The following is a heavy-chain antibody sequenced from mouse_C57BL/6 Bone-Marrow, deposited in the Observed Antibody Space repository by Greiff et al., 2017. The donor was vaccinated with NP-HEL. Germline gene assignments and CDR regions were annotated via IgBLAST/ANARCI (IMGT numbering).Heavy chain of an antibody. CDR3: AIYPIPHSGSSWYFDV. V-gene: IGHV1-74*01. D-gene: IGHD1-1*01. CDR1: GYTFTSYW. CDR2: IHPSDSET. Sequence: VQLQQPGAELVKPGASVKVSCKASGYTFTSYWMHWVKQRPGQGLEWIGRIHPSDSETNYNQKFKGKATLTVDKSSSTAYMQLSSLTSEDSAVYYCAIYPIPHSGSSWYFDVWGTGTTVTVSS. J-gene: IGHJ1*03.